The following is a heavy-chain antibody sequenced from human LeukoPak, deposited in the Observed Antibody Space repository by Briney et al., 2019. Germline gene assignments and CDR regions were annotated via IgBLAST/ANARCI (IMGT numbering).Heavy chain of an antibody. CDR2: IIPTFGTP. Sequence: SMKVSCKASGGTFSRYAINWVRQAPGQGLEWMGGIIPTFGTPNYAQKFQGRVTITADESTSTAYMELSSLRSEDTAVYYCARRNRLGSSGSYLSPFDYWGQGTLVTVSS. V-gene: IGHV1-69*13. J-gene: IGHJ4*02. CDR1: GGTFSRYA. D-gene: IGHD3-10*01. CDR3: ARRNRLGSSGSYLSPFDY.